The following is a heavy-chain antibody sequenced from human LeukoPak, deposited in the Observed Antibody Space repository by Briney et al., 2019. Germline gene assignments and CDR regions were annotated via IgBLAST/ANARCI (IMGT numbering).Heavy chain of an antibody. CDR1: GFTFDDYA. Sequence: GRSLRLSCAASGFTFDDYAMHWVRQAPGKGLEWVSGISWNSGSIGYADSVKGRFTISRDNAKNSLYLQMNSLRAEDMVFYYCAKASGSSGYYYWYFDLWGRGTLVTVSS. J-gene: IGHJ2*01. D-gene: IGHD3-22*01. CDR2: ISWNSGSI. CDR3: AKASGSSGYYYWYFDL. V-gene: IGHV3-9*03.